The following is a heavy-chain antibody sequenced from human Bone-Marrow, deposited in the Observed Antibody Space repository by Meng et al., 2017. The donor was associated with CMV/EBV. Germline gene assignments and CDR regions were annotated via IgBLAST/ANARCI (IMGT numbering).Heavy chain of an antibody. CDR3: ARAAADYYYYYGMDV. J-gene: IGHJ6*02. D-gene: IGHD6-13*01. Sequence: SCAASGFTFSSYGMHWVRQAPGKGLEWVAFIRYDGSNKYYADSVKGRFTISRDNSKNTLYLQMNSLRAEDTAVYYCARAAADYYYYYGMDVWGQGTTVT. V-gene: IGHV3-30*02. CDR2: IRYDGSNK. CDR1: GFTFSSYG.